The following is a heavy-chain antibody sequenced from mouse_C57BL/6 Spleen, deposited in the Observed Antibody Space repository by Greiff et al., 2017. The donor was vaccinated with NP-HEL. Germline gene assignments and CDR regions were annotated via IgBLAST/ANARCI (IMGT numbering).Heavy chain of an antibody. CDR3: ARSLFGDGYCGY. Sequence: QVHVKQPGAELVKPGASVKLSCKASGYTFTSYWMHWVKQRPGRGLEWIGRIDPNSGGTKYNEKFKSKATLTVDKPSSTAYMQLSSLTSEDSAVYYCARSLFGDGYCGYWGQGTTLTVSS. V-gene: IGHV1-72*01. CDR1: GYTFTSYW. CDR2: IDPNSGGT. D-gene: IGHD2-3*01. J-gene: IGHJ2*01.